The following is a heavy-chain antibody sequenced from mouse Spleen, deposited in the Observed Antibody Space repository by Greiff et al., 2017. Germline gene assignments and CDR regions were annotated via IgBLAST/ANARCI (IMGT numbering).Heavy chain of an antibody. D-gene: IGHD2-1*01. V-gene: IGHV1-81*01. CDR1: GYTFTSYG. CDR2: IYPRSGNT. CDR3: ARGDGNGGFAY. J-gene: IGHJ3*01. Sequence: QVQLKQSGAELARPGASVKLSCKASGYTFTSYGISWVKQRTGQGLEWIGEIYPRSGNTYYNEKFKGKATLTADKSSSTAYMELRSLTSEDSAVYFCARGDGNGGFAYWGQGTLVTVSA.